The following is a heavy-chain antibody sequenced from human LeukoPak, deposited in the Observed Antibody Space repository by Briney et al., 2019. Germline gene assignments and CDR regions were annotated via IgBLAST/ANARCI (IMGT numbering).Heavy chain of an antibody. Sequence: SETLSLTCAVYGGSFSGYYWSWIRQPPGKGLEWIGEINHSGSTNYNPSLKSRVTISVDTSKNQFSLKLSSVTAADTAVYYCARLNGYNGKADYWGQGTLVTVSS. CDR1: GGSFSGYY. J-gene: IGHJ4*02. V-gene: IGHV4-34*01. CDR2: INHSGST. D-gene: IGHD5-24*01. CDR3: ARLNGYNGKADY.